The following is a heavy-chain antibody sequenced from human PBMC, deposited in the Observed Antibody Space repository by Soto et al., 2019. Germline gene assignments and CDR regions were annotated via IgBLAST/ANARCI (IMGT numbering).Heavy chain of an antibody. CDR1: GGSFSGYY. D-gene: IGHD6-13*01. Sequence: SETLSLTCAVYGGSFSGYYWSWIRQPRGKGLEWIGEINHSGSTNYNPSLKSRVTISVDTSKNQFSLKLSSVTAADTAVYYCASDLVAAAGTADAFDIWGQGTMVTVSS. V-gene: IGHV4-34*01. CDR3: ASDLVAAAGTADAFDI. J-gene: IGHJ3*02. CDR2: INHSGST.